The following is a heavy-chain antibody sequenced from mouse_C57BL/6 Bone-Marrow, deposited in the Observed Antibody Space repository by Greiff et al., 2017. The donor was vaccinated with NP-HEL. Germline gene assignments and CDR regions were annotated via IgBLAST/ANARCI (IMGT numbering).Heavy chain of an antibody. Sequence: EVQRVESGGGLVQPGESLKLSCESNEYEFPSHDMSWVRKTPEKRLELVAAINSDGGSTYYPDTMERRFIISRDNTKKTLYLQMSSLRSEDTALYYCARHLYGNYGDYAMDYWGQGTSVTVSS. CDR2: INSDGGST. D-gene: IGHD2-1*01. J-gene: IGHJ4*01. V-gene: IGHV5-2*01. CDR3: ARHLYGNYGDYAMDY. CDR1: EYEFPSHD.